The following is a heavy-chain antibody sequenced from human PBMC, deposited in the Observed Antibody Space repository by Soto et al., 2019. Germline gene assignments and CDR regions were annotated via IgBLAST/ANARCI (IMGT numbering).Heavy chain of an antibody. D-gene: IGHD3-3*01. J-gene: IGHJ4*02. Sequence: ASVKVSGKASGYTFTSYAMHWVRQAPGQRLEWMGWINAGNGNTKYSQKFQGRVTITRDTSASTAYMELSSLRSEDTAVYYCARGQYDFWSGYYGTTFFDYWGQGTLVTVLL. V-gene: IGHV1-3*01. CDR2: INAGNGNT. CDR1: GYTFTSYA. CDR3: ARGQYDFWSGYYGTTFFDY.